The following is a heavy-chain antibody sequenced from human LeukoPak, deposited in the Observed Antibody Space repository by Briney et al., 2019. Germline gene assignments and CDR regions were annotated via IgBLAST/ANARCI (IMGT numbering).Heavy chain of an antibody. Sequence: TSETLSPTCTVSGGSITSGSYYWGWIRQPPGKGLEWIGSIYYSGSTYYNPSLKSRVTVSVDTSKNQFSLKLSSVTAADTAVYYCARQGKDTTGYLFFDNWGQGTLVTVSS. CDR3: ARQGKDTTGYLFFDN. CDR2: IYYSGST. CDR1: GGSITSGSYY. J-gene: IGHJ4*02. D-gene: IGHD3-9*01. V-gene: IGHV4-39*01.